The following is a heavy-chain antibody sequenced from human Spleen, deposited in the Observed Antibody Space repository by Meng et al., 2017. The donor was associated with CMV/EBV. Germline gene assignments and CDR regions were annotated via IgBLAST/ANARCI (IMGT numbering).Heavy chain of an antibody. D-gene: IGHD3-10*01. CDR1: GFNCRDYY. CDR3: ANYATGSYYNGFDP. J-gene: IGHJ5*02. V-gene: IGHV3-11*01. CDR2: ISSSGSAT. Sequence: ASGFNCRDYYMSWIRQAPGKGLEWVSYISSSGSATYYADSVKGRFTISRDNAKNSLYLQMNSLRAEDTAIYYCANYATGSYYNGFDPWGQGTLVTVSS.